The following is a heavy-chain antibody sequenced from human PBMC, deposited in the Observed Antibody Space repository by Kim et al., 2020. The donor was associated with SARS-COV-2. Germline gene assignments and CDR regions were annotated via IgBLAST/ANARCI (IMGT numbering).Heavy chain of an antibody. J-gene: IGHJ6*03. CDR1: GYTFTSYD. CDR2: MNPNSGNT. Sequence: ASVKVSCKASGYTFTSYDINWVRQATGQGLEWMGWMNPNSGNTGYAQKFRGRVTMTRNTSISTAYMELSSLRSEDTAVYYCARAESSSWYVGWNYYYMDVWGKGTTVTVFS. CDR3: ARAESSSWYVGWNYYYMDV. V-gene: IGHV1-8*01. D-gene: IGHD6-13*01.